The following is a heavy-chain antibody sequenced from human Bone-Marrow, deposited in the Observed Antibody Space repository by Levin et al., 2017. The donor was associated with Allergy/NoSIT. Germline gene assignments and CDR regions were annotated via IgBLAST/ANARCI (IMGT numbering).Heavy chain of an antibody. CDR3: ARNIPVTDLGF. V-gene: IGHV3-53*01. Sequence: LGESLKISCAASGLTVSNHYMSWVRQAPGKGLEWVALIYSGGDTYYADSVKGRFTISRDSSKNTLYLQMNSLRTEDTAVYHCARNIPVTDLGFWGRGTLVTVSS. J-gene: IGHJ4*02. D-gene: IGHD1-14*01. CDR2: IYSGGDT. CDR1: GLTVSNHY.